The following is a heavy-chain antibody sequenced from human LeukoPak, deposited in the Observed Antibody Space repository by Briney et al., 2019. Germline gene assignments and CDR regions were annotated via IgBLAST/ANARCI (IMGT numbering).Heavy chain of an antibody. CDR3: ARDDDWNYEDY. D-gene: IGHD1-7*01. CDR1: GFTFSDYY. J-gene: IGHJ4*02. V-gene: IGHV3-7*01. Sequence: GGSLRLSCAASGFTFSDYYMSWIRQAPGKGLEWVANMKQDGSEKYYVDSVKGRFTISRDNAKNSPYLQMNSLRAEDTAVYYCARDDDWNYEDYWGQGTLVTVSS. CDR2: MKQDGSEK.